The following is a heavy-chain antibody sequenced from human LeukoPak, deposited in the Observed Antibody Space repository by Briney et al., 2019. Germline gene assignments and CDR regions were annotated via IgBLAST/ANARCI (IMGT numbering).Heavy chain of an antibody. Sequence: PGGSLRLSCAASGFTFSSYGMHWVRQAPGKGLEWVAVIWYDGSNKYYADSVKGRFTISRDNSKNTLYLQMNSLRAEDTAVYYCAKDLPGEATFDYWGQGTLVTVSS. CDR3: AKDLPGEATFDY. V-gene: IGHV3-30*02. D-gene: IGHD5-12*01. CDR1: GFTFSSYG. CDR2: IWYDGSNK. J-gene: IGHJ4*02.